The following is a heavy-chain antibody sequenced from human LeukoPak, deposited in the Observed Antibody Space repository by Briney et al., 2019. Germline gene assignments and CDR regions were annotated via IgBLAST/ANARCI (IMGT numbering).Heavy chain of an antibody. CDR2: MNPNSGNT. CDR1: GYTFTSYD. CDR3: ARVRFLEWLLFQDYYYYYMDV. Sequence: GASVKVSCKASGYTFTSYDINWVRQATGQGLEWMGWMNPNSGNTGYAQKFQGRVTMTRDTSISTAYMELRSLRSDDTAVYYCARVRFLEWLLFQDYYYYYMDVWGKGTTVTVSS. D-gene: IGHD3-3*01. J-gene: IGHJ6*03. V-gene: IGHV1-8*01.